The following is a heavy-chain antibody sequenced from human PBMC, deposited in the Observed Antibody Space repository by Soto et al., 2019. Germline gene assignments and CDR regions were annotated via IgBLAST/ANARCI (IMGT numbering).Heavy chain of an antibody. V-gene: IGHV2-5*02. CDR1: GFSLSTSGVG. CDR2: IYWDDDM. CDR3: AHRLIGSNPWSYGAFDI. J-gene: IGHJ3*02. Sequence: QITLKESGPTLVKPTQTLTLTGTFSGFSLSTSGVGVGWMRQSPGTALEWVVHIYWDDDMRYSPCLRSRLTVTKDTSKNQVVLKMTNMDPMDTATYYCAHRLIGSNPWSYGAFDIWGQGTLVTVSA. D-gene: IGHD2-8*02.